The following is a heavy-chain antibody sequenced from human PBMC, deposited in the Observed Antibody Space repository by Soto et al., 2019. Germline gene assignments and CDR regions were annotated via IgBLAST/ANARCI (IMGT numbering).Heavy chain of an antibody. J-gene: IGHJ4*02. V-gene: IGHV4-38-2*02. CDR1: GFSISTGYY. Sequence: ETLSLTCSVSGFSISTGYYWGWIRQPPGKGLEWIGTLYHSGDTWYNSSLKSRVTISVDTSKNQFSLKLNSVTAADTAVYYCARVPDYWGRGTLVTVSS. CDR2: LYHSGDT. CDR3: ARVPDY.